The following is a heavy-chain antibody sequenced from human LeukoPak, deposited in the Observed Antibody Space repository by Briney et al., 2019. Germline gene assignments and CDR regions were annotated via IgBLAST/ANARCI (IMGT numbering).Heavy chain of an antibody. CDR3: ARKTVVGSYFDY. D-gene: IGHD4-23*01. CDR1: GFTFSSYW. V-gene: IGHV3-7*03. J-gene: IGHJ4*02. CDR2: IKQDGSDK. Sequence: RGSLRLSCAASGFTFSSYWMSWVRQAPGKGLEWVANIKQDGSDKYYVDSVKGRFTISRDNAKNSLYLQINSLRAEDTAVYYCARKTVVGSYFDYWGQGTPVTVSS.